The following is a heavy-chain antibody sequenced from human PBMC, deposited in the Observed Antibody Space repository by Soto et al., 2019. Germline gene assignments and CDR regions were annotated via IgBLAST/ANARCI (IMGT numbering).Heavy chain of an antibody. CDR3: ARDWVDTAMVTLPDDY. Sequence: GGSLRLSCAASGFTFSSYGMHWVRQAPGKGLEWVAVIWYDGSNKYYADSVKGRFTISRDNSKNTLYLQMNSLRAEDTAVYYCARDWVDTAMVTLPDDYWGQGTLVTVSS. CDR1: GFTFSSYG. D-gene: IGHD5-18*01. J-gene: IGHJ4*02. V-gene: IGHV3-33*01. CDR2: IWYDGSNK.